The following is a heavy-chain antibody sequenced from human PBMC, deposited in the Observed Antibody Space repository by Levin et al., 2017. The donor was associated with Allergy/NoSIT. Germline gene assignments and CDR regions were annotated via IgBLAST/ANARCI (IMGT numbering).Heavy chain of an antibody. V-gene: IGHV3-30-3*01. D-gene: IGHD1-26*01. CDR2: ISYDGSNK. CDR1: GFTFSSYA. Sequence: SCAASGFTFSSYAMHWVRQAPGKGLEWVAVISYDGSNKYYADSVKGRFTISRDNSKNTLYLQMNSLRAEDTAVYYCARDKVGATSHWGQGTLVTVSS. J-gene: IGHJ4*02. CDR3: ARDKVGATSH.